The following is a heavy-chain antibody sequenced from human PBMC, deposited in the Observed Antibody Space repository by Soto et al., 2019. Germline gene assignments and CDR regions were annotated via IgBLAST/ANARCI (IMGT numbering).Heavy chain of an antibody. J-gene: IGHJ6*04. V-gene: IGHV4-31*02. D-gene: IGHD1-26*01. CDR1: VGGC. CDR2: IYYSGST. Sequence: VGGCWSFNNQNQGKGLEWIGYIYYSGSTYYNPSLKRRVTITVDTSKNQFSLKLSSVTAADTSVYYCARVQYYSLGIDIRGKGIT. CDR3: ARVQYYSLGIDI.